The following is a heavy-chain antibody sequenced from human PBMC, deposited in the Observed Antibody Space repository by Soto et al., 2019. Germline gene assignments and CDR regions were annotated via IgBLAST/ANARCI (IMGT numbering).Heavy chain of an antibody. Sequence: PGGSLRLSCAPSGFTFSRYAMTWLRQAPGEGLEYVSSITGSGAGTFYADSVKGRFTISRDNSKNTLYLQLSSLRAEDTAIYFCAKDPNGDYVGAFDSWGQGS. CDR2: ITGSGAGT. CDR3: AKDPNGDYVGAFDS. V-gene: IGHV3-23*01. CDR1: GFTFSRYA. D-gene: IGHD4-17*01. J-gene: IGHJ4*02.